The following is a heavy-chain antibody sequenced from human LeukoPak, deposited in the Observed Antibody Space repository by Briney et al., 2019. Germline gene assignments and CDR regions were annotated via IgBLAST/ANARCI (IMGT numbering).Heavy chain of an antibody. Sequence: SETLSLTCTVSGGSISSYYWSWIRQPAGKGLEWIGRIYTSGSTNYNPSLKSRVTMSVGTSKNQFSLKLSSVTAADNAVYYLSRGFLVMNHNAFDIWGQGTMVTVSS. CDR2: IYTSGST. D-gene: IGHD3-3*01. CDR3: SRGFLVMNHNAFDI. J-gene: IGHJ3*02. V-gene: IGHV4-4*07. CDR1: GGSISSYY.